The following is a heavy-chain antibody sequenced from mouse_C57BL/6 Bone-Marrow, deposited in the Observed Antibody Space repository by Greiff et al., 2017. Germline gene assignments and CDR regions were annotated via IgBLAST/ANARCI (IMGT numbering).Heavy chain of an antibody. V-gene: IGHV1-64*01. D-gene: IGHD2-3*01. CDR1: GYTFTSYW. CDR3: AREIYDGYYGYFDV. CDR2: IHPNSGST. J-gene: IGHJ1*03. Sequence: VQLQQPGAELVKPGASVKLSCKASGYTFTSYWMHWVKQRPGQGLEWIGMIHPNSGSTNYNEKFKSKATLTVDKSSSTAYMQLSSLTSEDSAVYYCAREIYDGYYGYFDVWGTGTTVTVSS.